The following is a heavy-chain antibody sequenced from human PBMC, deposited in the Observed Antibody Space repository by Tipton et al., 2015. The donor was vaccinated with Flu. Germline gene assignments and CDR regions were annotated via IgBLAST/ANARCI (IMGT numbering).Heavy chain of an antibody. D-gene: IGHD3-3*01. CDR3: ALERRDTLRSLYYFDY. V-gene: IGHV4-59*01. Sequence: TLSLTCTVSGGSISTYYWSWIRQPPGKGLEWIGYIYYSGSTNYNPSLKSRVSISVDTSKNQFSLKLSSVTAADTAVYYCALERRDTLRSLYYFDYWGQGTLVTVSS. J-gene: IGHJ4*02. CDR2: IYYSGST. CDR1: GGSISTYY.